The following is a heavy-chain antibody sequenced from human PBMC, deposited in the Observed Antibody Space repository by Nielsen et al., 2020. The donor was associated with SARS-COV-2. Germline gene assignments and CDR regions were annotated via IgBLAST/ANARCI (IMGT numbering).Heavy chain of an antibody. CDR3: AKATTVTTSPI. D-gene: IGHD4-17*01. Sequence: GGSLRLSCAASGFTFSSYAMSWVRQAPGQGLEWVSAISGSGGSTYYADSVKGRFTISRDNSKNTLYLQMNSLRAEDTAVYYCAKATTVTTSPIWGQGTMVTVSS. J-gene: IGHJ3*02. CDR1: GFTFSSYA. CDR2: ISGSGGST. V-gene: IGHV3-23*01.